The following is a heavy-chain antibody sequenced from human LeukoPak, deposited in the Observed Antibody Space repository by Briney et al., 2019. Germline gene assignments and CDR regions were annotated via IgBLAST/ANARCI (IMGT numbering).Heavy chain of an antibody. J-gene: IGHJ5*02. D-gene: IGHD4-17*01. Sequence: GGSLRLSCAASGSTFSSYAMSWVRQAPGKGLEWVSAISGSGGSTYYADSVKGRFTISRDNSKNTLYLQMNSLRAEDTAVYYCAGAYGDYSYAFDPWGQGTLVTVSS. CDR2: ISGSGGST. CDR3: AGAYGDYSYAFDP. CDR1: GSTFSSYA. V-gene: IGHV3-23*01.